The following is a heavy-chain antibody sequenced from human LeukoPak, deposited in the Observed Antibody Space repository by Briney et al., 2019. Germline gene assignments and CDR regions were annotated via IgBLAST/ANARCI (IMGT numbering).Heavy chain of an antibody. D-gene: IGHD3-10*01. CDR1: GGSISSYY. CDR2: IYYSGST. CDR3: AKDKVYGSGNFYYFDY. V-gene: IGHV4-59*01. Sequence: SETLSLTCTVSGGSISSYYWSWIRQPPGKGLEWIGYIYYSGSTNYNPSLKSRVTISVDTSKNQFSLKLSSVTAADTAVYYCAKDKVYGSGNFYYFDYWGQGTLVTVSS. J-gene: IGHJ4*02.